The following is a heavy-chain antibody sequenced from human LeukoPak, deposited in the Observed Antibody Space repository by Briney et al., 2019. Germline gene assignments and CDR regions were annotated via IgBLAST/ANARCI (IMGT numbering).Heavy chain of an antibody. J-gene: IGHJ5*02. D-gene: IGHD6-6*01. Sequence: ASVKVSCKASGYTFTSYYMHWVRQAPGQGLEWMGIINPSGGSTSYAQKFQGRVTMTSDMSTSTVYMELSSLRSEDTAVYYCARAYEYSSSSYWFDPWGQGTLVTVSS. CDR3: ARAYEYSSSSYWFDP. V-gene: IGHV1-46*01. CDR2: INPSGGST. CDR1: GYTFTSYY.